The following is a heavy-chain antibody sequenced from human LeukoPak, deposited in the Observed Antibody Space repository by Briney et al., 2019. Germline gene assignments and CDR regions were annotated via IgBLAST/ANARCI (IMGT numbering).Heavy chain of an antibody. J-gene: IGHJ4*02. D-gene: IGHD4-17*01. CDR1: GFTFSSYW. Sequence: GGSLRLSCADSGFTFSSYWMSWVRQAPGKGLEWVANIKQDGSEEYYVDSVKGRFTISRDNAKNSLYLQMNSLRAEDTAVYYCARERGGDGDPQFVFDYWGQGTLVTVSS. V-gene: IGHV3-7*01. CDR3: ARERGGDGDPQFVFDY. CDR2: IKQDGSEE.